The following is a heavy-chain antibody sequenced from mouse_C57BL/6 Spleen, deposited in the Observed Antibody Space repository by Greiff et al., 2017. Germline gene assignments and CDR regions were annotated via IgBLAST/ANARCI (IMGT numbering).Heavy chain of an antibody. D-gene: IGHD3-1*01. J-gene: IGHJ3*01. CDR2: IYPRSGNT. CDR1: GYTFTSYG. Sequence: QVQLQQSGAELARPGASVKLSCKASGYTFTSYGISWVKQRTGQGLEWIGEIYPRSGNTYYNEKFKGKATLTADKSSSTAYMELRSLTSEDSAVYFGVFSSGFADWGQGTLVTVSA. CDR3: VFSSGFAD. V-gene: IGHV1-81*01.